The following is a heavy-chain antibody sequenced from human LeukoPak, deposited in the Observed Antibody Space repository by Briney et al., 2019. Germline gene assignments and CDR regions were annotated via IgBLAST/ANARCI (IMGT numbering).Heavy chain of an antibody. J-gene: IGHJ6*02. D-gene: IGHD6-19*01. Sequence: GASVKVSCKASGATFNNYVITWVRQAPGQGLEWMAMIIPSLDIVNYAQTFQDRLTMTADKSTSTAYMELRSLRSEDTAVYYCARGFGGSSGSSDYYGMDVWGQGTTVTVSS. CDR1: GATFNNYV. CDR3: ARGFGGSSGSSDYYGMDV. CDR2: IIPSLDIV. V-gene: IGHV1-69*04.